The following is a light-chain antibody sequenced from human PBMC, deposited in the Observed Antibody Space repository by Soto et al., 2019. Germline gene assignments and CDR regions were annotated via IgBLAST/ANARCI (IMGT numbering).Light chain of an antibody. Sequence: SALTQPPSASGTPGQRVTISCSGSSSNIGSNTVNWYQQLPGTAPKLLIYSNNQRPSGVPDRFSGSKSGTSASLAISGLQSGDEADYYCAAWDDSLNGPVFGTGTKVTVL. V-gene: IGLV1-44*01. CDR3: AAWDDSLNGPV. CDR2: SNN. CDR1: SSNIGSNT. J-gene: IGLJ1*01.